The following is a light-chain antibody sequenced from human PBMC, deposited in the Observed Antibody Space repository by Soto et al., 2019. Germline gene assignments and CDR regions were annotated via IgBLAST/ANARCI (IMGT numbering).Light chain of an antibody. CDR1: QSLSSSY. CDR3: QQYGSSPYT. V-gene: IGKV3-20*01. CDR2: AAS. Sequence: ENVLTQSPGTLSLSPGERATLSCRASQSLSSSYLAWFQQKPGQAPRLLIYAASTRATGIPDRFSGSVSGTDFTLTISRLEPEDFAVYYCQQYGSSPYTFGQGTKLEIK. J-gene: IGKJ2*01.